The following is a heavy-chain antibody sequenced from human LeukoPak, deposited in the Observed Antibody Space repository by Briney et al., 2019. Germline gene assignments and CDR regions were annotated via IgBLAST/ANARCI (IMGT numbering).Heavy chain of an antibody. CDR3: ARDHYGSSTSCQYYYYGMDV. D-gene: IGHD2-2*01. V-gene: IGHV3-21*01. CDR1: GFTFSSYS. J-gene: IGHJ6*02. Sequence: PGGSLRLSCAASGFTFSSYSMNWVRQAPGKGLEWVSSISSTSSYIYYADSVKGRFTISRDNAKSSLFLQMNSLRAEDTAVYYCARDHYGSSTSCQYYYYGMDVWGQGTTVTVSS. CDR2: ISSTSSYI.